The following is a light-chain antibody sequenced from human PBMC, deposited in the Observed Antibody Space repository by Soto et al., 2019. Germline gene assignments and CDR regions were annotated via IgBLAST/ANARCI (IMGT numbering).Light chain of an antibody. CDR3: QQYEYDWT. J-gene: IGKJ1*01. CDR1: QYVGRS. V-gene: IGKV1-5*03. Sequence: DIQMTQSPSTLSASVGDRVTITCRASQYVGRSLAWYQQKPGKAPKVMIYQASSLDIGVPTRFSGSASGTEFNLTISTQPPDDFATYFCQQYEYDWTFGQGIKVDIK. CDR2: QAS.